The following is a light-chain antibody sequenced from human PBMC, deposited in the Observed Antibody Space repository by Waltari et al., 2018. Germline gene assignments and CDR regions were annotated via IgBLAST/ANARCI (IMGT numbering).Light chain of an antibody. Sequence: IELSQSLLSVSASVGDRVGITCRASQDIYTYLAWYQQKPGRAPNILISGSSSLQRGVPSRFSGSGYGTDFTLTINTLQPEDFATYYCHQLNSDPPTFGGGTQVQIK. CDR3: HQLNSDPPT. CDR1: QDIYTY. J-gene: IGKJ4*02. V-gene: IGKV1-9*01. CDR2: GSS.